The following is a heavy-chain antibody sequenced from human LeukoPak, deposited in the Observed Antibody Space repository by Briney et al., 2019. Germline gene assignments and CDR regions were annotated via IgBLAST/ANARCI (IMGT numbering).Heavy chain of an antibody. CDR1: GFTFNNYL. CDR3: AKSSAVAGTAVYYFDH. Sequence: PGGSLRLSCAASGFTFNNYLMRWVRQAPGKGLEWVSSISGSGADTYYADSVKGRFTVSRDNSKNTLYLQMDSLRVEDTAVYYCAKSSAVAGTAVYYFDHWGRGTLVTVSS. D-gene: IGHD6-19*01. V-gene: IGHV3-23*01. J-gene: IGHJ4*02. CDR2: ISGSGADT.